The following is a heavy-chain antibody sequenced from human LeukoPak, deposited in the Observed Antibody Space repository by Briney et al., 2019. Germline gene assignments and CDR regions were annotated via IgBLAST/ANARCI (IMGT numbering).Heavy chain of an antibody. CDR1: GFTFSSCA. Sequence: LTGGSLRLSCAASGFTFSSCAMSWVRQAPGKGLEWVSLISHSGDNTYYPDSVKGRFTISRDNSKNTPYLQMNSLRAEDTAVYYCAKDLMATNRIELDYWGQGTLVTVSS. D-gene: IGHD5-12*01. V-gene: IGHV3-23*01. CDR2: ISHSGDNT. J-gene: IGHJ4*02. CDR3: AKDLMATNRIELDY.